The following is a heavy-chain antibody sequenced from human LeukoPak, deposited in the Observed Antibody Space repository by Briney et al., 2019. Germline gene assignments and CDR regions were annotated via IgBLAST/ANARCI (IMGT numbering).Heavy chain of an antibody. J-gene: IGHJ5*02. CDR1: GGSISSGSYY. CDR3: ARGTYGTVNWFDP. CDR2: IYTSGST. V-gene: IGHV4-61*02. D-gene: IGHD4-17*01. Sequence: SETLSLTCTVSGGSISSGSYYWSWIRQPAGKGLEWIGRIYTSGSTNYNPSLKSRVTISVDTSKNQFSLKLSSVTAADTAVYYCARGTYGTVNWFDPWGQGTLVTVSS.